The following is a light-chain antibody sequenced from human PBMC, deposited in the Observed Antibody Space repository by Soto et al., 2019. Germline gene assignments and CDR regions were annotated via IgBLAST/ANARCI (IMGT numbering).Light chain of an antibody. V-gene: IGLV2-14*01. Sequence: QSVLTQPASVSGSPGQSITISCTGTSCDVGGYNYVSWYQQHPGKAPKLMIYDVSNRPSGVSNRFSGSKSGNTASLTISGLQAEDEADYYRSSYTSSSTLFGTGTKVTV. CDR3: SSYTSSSTL. J-gene: IGLJ1*01. CDR1: SCDVGGYNY. CDR2: DVS.